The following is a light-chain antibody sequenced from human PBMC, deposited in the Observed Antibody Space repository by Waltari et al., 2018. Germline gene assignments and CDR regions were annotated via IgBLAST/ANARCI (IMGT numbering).Light chain of an antibody. J-gene: IGLJ2*01. Sequence: QSALTQPASVSGSPGQSITISCTGTNSDVGGYDYVSWYQQHAGQAPKLVIYDVRNRPSGVSNRFSGSKSGNTASLTIAGLQAEDEANYYCNSYSTTSAPVVFGGGTTLTVL. V-gene: IGLV2-14*03. CDR3: NSYSTTSAPVV. CDR2: DVR. CDR1: NSDVGGYDY.